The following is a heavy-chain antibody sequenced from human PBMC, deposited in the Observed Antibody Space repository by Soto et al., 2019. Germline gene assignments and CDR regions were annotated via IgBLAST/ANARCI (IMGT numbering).Heavy chain of an antibody. D-gene: IGHD3-16*01. CDR3: ARVPLTGGWFDP. CDR1: GGTFSSYA. V-gene: IGHV1-69*13. CDR2: IIPIFGTA. J-gene: IGHJ5*02. Sequence: SVKVSCKASGGTFSSYAISWVRQAPGQGLEWMGGIIPIFGTANYAQKFQGRVTITADESTSTAYMELSSLRSEDTAVYYCARVPLTGGWFDPWGQGTLVTVSS.